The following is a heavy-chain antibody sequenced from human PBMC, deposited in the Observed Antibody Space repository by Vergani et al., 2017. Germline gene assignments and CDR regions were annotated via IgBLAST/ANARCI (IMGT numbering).Heavy chain of an antibody. CDR3: ARMGGYDEGDAFRIGYFDS. Sequence: QVQLQESGPGLVKPSGTLSLTCTVSGGSISGYYWSWIRQPPGKGLEWIGYIYSTGSTHHNPSLRRRINMSVDTSKNQFSLKLNSVTAADTAMYYCARMGGYDEGDAFRIGYFDSWGPGILVTVSS. CDR2: IYSTGST. D-gene: IGHD3-22*01. CDR1: GGSISGYY. V-gene: IGHV4-59*12. J-gene: IGHJ4*02.